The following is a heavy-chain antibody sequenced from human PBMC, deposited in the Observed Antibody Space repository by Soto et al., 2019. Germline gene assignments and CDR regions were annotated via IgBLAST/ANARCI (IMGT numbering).Heavy chain of an antibody. V-gene: IGHV3-23*01. CDR2: ITGSGGST. CDR3: AKTIRFLEWSYYYVMDV. CDR1: GFTFSSYA. Sequence: GGSLRLSCAASGFTFSSYAMSWVRQAPGKGLEWVSGITGSGGSTYYADSVKGRFTISRDNSKNTLYLQMNSLRAEDTAVYYCAKTIRFLEWSYYYVMDVWGQGTTVTVSS. D-gene: IGHD3-3*01. J-gene: IGHJ6*02.